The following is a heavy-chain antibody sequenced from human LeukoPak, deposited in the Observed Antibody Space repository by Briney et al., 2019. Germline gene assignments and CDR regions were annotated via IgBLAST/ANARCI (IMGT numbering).Heavy chain of an antibody. CDR3: ARVLVGAENAFDI. V-gene: IGHV5-51*01. CDR2: IYPGDSDT. D-gene: IGHD1-26*01. CDR1: GYSFSTYW. Sequence: GESLKISCQGSGYSFSTYWITWVRQMPGKGLEWMGIIYPGDSDTRYSPSFQGQVTISADKSISTAYLQWSSLKASDTAMYYCARVLVGAENAFDIWGQGTMVIVSS. J-gene: IGHJ3*02.